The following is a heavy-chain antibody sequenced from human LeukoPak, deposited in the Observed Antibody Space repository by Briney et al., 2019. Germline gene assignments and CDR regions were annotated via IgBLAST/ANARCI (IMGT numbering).Heavy chain of an antibody. CDR1: GFTFSSYE. CDR3: ARGVGYCGGDCYRAFDI. CDR2: ITSSGSPI. J-gene: IGHJ3*02. D-gene: IGHD2-21*02. Sequence: PGGSLRLSCAASGFTFSSYEMNWVRQAPGKGLEWVSYITSSGSPIYYADSVKGRFTISRDNAKNSLYLQMNSLRDEDTAVYYCARGVGYCGGDCYRAFDIWGQGTVVTVSS. V-gene: IGHV3-48*03.